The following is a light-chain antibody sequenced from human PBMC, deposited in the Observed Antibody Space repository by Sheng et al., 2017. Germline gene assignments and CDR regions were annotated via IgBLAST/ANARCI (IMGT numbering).Light chain of an antibody. V-gene: IGKV1-5*03. CDR3: QQYDSSSSIT. J-gene: IGKJ5*01. CDR2: KAS. Sequence: DIQMTQSPSTLSASVGDRVTITCRASQSISSWLAWYQQKPGKAPKILIYKASTLESGVPSRFSGSGSGTEFTLTISSLQPDDFATYYCQQYDSSSSITFGQGTRLAIK. CDR1: QSISSW.